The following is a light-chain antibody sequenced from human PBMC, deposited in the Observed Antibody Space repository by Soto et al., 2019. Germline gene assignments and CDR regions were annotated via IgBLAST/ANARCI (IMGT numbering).Light chain of an antibody. CDR3: AAWDDSLNGV. J-gene: IGLJ2*01. V-gene: IGLV1-44*01. Sequence: QSVLTQPPSASGTPGQRVTISCSRSSSNVGSHTVNWYQQVPGTAPKLLIYDNNRRPSGVPDRFSGSKSATSASLAISGLQSDDEADYYCAAWDDSLNGVFGGGTKLTVL. CDR2: DNN. CDR1: SSNVGSHT.